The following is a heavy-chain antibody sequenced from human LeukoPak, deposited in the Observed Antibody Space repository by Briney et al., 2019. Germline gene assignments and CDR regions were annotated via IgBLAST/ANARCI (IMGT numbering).Heavy chain of an antibody. CDR2: ISCYNGDT. D-gene: IGHD5-18*01. CDR3: ARDGGTAGYSSGSDY. Sequence: ASVKVSCKPSGYTFTTNAITWVRQAPGQGLEWVAWISCYNGDTRYAQKFQGRVTVTTDTSTSTVYMELRSLRSDDTAVYYCARDGGTAGYSSGSDYWGQGTRVTVSS. V-gene: IGHV1-18*01. J-gene: IGHJ4*02. CDR1: GYTFTTNA.